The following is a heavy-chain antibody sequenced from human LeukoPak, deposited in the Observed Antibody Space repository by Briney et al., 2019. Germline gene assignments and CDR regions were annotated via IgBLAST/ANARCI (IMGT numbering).Heavy chain of an antibody. D-gene: IGHD1-1*01. Sequence: PSETLSLTCTVSGGSISSYYWSWIRQPPGKGLEWIGYIYYSGSTNYNPSLKSRVTISVDTSKNQFSLKLSSVTAADTAVYYCARVEGTNYYYYGMDVWGQGTTVTVSS. V-gene: IGHV4-59*01. CDR2: IYYSGST. CDR1: GGSISSYY. CDR3: ARVEGTNYYYYGMDV. J-gene: IGHJ6*02.